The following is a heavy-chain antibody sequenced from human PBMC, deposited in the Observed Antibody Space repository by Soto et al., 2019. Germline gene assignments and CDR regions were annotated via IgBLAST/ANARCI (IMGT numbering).Heavy chain of an antibody. D-gene: IGHD2-21*01. CDR1: GFSFSSYG. J-gene: IGHJ4*02. CDR2: IWYDGSNE. V-gene: IGHV3-33*06. CDR3: AKDRGGGAVVPDY. Sequence: QVQLVESGGGVVQPGRSLRLSCAASGFSFSSYGIHWVRQAPGKGLEWVAVIWYDGSNEYYADSVKGRFSISRDNSKSPGYLEMNGLGGGATAVYYCAKDRGGGAVVPDYWGQGTLVTVSS.